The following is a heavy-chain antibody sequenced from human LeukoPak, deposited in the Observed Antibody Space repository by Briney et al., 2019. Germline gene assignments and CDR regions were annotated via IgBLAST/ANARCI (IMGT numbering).Heavy chain of an antibody. CDR3: ARPYFRGYFTYNWFDP. V-gene: IGHV6-1*01. J-gene: IGHJ5*02. Sequence: SQTLSLTCAVSGDSVTSNSVAWNWLRQSPSRGLEWLGRTYYMSRWYTDYAVSMKRRITINPDTSKDQFSLQLNSVTPEDTAVYDCARPYFRGYFTYNWFDPSGQGTLVTVSS. D-gene: IGHD3-16*01. CDR2: TYYMSRWYT. CDR1: GDSVTSNSVA.